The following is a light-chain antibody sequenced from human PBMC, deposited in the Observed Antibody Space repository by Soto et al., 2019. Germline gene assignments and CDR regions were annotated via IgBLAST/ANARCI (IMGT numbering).Light chain of an antibody. CDR1: SSNIGNNY. CDR3: GTWDSSLSAVA. V-gene: IGLV1-51*01. Sequence: QSVLTQPPSVSAAPGQKVTISCSGSSSNIGNNYVSWYQQLPGTAPKLLLYDNNKRPSGIPDRFSGSKSGTSATLGITGLQTGDEADYYCGTWDSSLSAVAFGGGTKVTVL. J-gene: IGLJ2*01. CDR2: DNN.